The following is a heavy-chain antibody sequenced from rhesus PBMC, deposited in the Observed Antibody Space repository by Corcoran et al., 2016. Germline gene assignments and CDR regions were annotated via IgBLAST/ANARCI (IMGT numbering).Heavy chain of an antibody. Sequence: QVQLVQSGAEEKKPGASVKFSCKSSGCTFGSYAISWSRRSPGHRLAWMGVIIPLVGITNHAAKCQGRVTITADKYTSSAYRELRSLRSADTSDYCCARAGHSGSDDWYFDLWGPGTPITISS. CDR3: ARAGHSGSDDWYFDL. D-gene: IGHD6-25*01. CDR2: IIPLVGIT. V-gene: IGHV1-198*02. CDR1: GCTFGSYA. J-gene: IGHJ2*01.